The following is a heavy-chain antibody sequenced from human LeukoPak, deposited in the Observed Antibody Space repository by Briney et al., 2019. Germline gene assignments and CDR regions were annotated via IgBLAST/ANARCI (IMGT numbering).Heavy chain of an antibody. CDR2: ISGSGGST. Sequence: GGSLRLSCAASGFTFSNYAMSWVRQAPGKGLEWVSDISGSGGSTYYADSVKGRFTISRDKSKNTLYLQMNSLRAEDTAVYYCAGAYVWGSYRSDYWGQGTLVTVSS. CDR3: AGAYVWGSYRSDY. J-gene: IGHJ4*02. D-gene: IGHD3-16*02. CDR1: GFTFSNYA. V-gene: IGHV3-23*01.